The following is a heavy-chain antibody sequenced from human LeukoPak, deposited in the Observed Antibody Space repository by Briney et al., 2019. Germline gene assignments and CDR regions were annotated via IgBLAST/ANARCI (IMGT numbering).Heavy chain of an antibody. V-gene: IGHV3-30*04. CDR2: ISYDGSNK. J-gene: IGHJ5*02. Sequence: GGSLRLSCAASGFTFTNYAMHWVRQAPGKGLEWVAVISYDGSNKYYADSVKGRFTISRDNSKNTLYLQMNSLRADDTAVHYCARTDYYGSPWGQGTLVTVSS. CDR1: GFTFTNYA. D-gene: IGHD3-10*01. CDR3: ARTDYYGSP.